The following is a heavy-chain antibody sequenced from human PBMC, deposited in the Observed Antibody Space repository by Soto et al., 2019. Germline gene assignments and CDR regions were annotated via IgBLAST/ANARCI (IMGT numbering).Heavy chain of an antibody. V-gene: IGHV1-18*04. CDR2: ISAYNGNT. CDR3: ARDVDIVATRRRNWFDP. J-gene: IGHJ5*02. Sequence: ASVKVSCKASGYTFTSYGISWVRQAPGQGLEWMGWISAYNGNTNYAQKLQGRVTMTTDTSTSTAYMELRSLRSDDTAVYYCARDVDIVATRRRNWFDPWGPGTLGIVSS. CDR1: GYTFTSYG. D-gene: IGHD5-12*01.